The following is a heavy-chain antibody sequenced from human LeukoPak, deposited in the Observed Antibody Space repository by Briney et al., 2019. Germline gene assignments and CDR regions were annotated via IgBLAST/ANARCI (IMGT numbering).Heavy chain of an antibody. CDR1: GGTFSSYA. D-gene: IGHD2-2*02. V-gene: IGHV1-69*05. CDR2: IIPKFGTA. Sequence: ASVKVSCKASGGTFSSYAISWVRQAPGQGLEWMGGIIPKFGTASYAQKFQGRVTITTDESSTTAYMELSSLRPDDTAVYYCARDCSSSCYRAGLDWSDPWGQGTLVTVSS. J-gene: IGHJ5*02. CDR3: ARDCSSSCYRAGLDWSDP.